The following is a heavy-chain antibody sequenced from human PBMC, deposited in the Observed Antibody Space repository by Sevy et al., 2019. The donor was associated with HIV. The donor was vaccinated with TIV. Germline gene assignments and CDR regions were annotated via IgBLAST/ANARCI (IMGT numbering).Heavy chain of an antibody. J-gene: IGHJ5*02. D-gene: IGHD2-15*01. CDR3: ARDCSGGSCYGFDP. CDR1: GGSISSYY. CDR2: IYTSGST. Sequence: SETLSLTCTVSGGSISSYYWSWIRQPAGKGLEWVGRIYTSGSTNYNPSLKSRVTMSVDTSKNQFSLKLSSVTAADTAVYYCARDCSGGSCYGFDPWGQGTLVTVSS. V-gene: IGHV4-4*07.